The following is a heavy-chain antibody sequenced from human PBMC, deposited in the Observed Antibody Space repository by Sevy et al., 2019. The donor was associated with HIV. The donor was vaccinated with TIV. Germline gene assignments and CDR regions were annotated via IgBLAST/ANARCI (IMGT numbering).Heavy chain of an antibody. D-gene: IGHD6-13*01. V-gene: IGHV3-72*01. J-gene: IGHJ4*02. CDR3: ATHAGIAAAGRVFDY. Sequence: GGSLRLSCAASGFTFSDHYMEWVRQAPGKGLEWVGRIRNKADSYTTEYAASVKGRFTISRDDSKNALYLLMNSLKTEDTAVYYCATHAGIAAAGRVFDYWGQGTLVTVSS. CDR1: GFTFSDHY. CDR2: IRNKADSYTT.